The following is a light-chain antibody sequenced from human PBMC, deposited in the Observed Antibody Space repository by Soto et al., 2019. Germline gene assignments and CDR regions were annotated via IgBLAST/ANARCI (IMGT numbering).Light chain of an antibody. CDR2: EVS. J-gene: IGLJ1*01. CDR1: SSDVGSYNR. CDR3: NSYTGSSTYV. V-gene: IGLV2-18*02. Sequence: SGLNQPPSVSGSPGQSVAISCTGTSSDVGSYNRVSWYQQPPGAAPKLMIYEVSNRPSGVPDRFSGSKSGNTASLTISGLQAEDGADYYCNSYTGSSTYVFGTGTKVTV.